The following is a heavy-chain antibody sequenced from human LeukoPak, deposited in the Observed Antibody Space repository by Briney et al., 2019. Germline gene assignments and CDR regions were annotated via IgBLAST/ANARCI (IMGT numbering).Heavy chain of an antibody. CDR2: IYYSGST. Sequence: PSETLSPTCTVSGGSISSYYWSWIRQPPGKGLEWIGYIYYSGSTNYNPSLKSRVTISVDTSKNQFSLKLSSVTAADTAVYYCAGHHPRNTVDFWGQGTLVTVSS. J-gene: IGHJ4*02. V-gene: IGHV4-59*01. CDR3: AGHHPRNTVDF. D-gene: IGHD2-8*02. CDR1: GGSISSYY.